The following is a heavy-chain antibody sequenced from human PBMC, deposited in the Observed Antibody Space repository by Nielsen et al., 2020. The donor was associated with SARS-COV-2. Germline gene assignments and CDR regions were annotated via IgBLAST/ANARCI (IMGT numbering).Heavy chain of an antibody. CDR3: AKDFHDYGDYVGETDNYYYGMDV. CDR1: GFTFSSYG. V-gene: IGHV3-30*18. D-gene: IGHD4-17*01. CDR2: ISYDGSNK. Sequence: GESLKISCAASGFTFSSYGMHWVRQAPGKGLEWVAVISYDGSNKYYADSVKGRFTISRDNSKNTLYLQMNSLRAEDTAVYYCAKDFHDYGDYVGETDNYYYGMDVWGQGTTVTVSS. J-gene: IGHJ6*02.